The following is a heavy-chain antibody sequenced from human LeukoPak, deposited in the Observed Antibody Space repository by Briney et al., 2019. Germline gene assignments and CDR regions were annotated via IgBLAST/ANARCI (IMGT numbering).Heavy chain of an antibody. CDR2: ISNDGSSR. J-gene: IGHJ4*02. CDR1: EFTFSNYG. CDR3: VSGTCGGSCCILDY. V-gene: IGHV3-30*03. D-gene: IGHD2-15*01. Sequence: GGSLRLSCEASEFTFSNYGMHWVRQAPGKGLEWLAVISNDGSSRQYRDSVKGRFTVSRDNSKNTLYLQMNSLRAEDTAVYYCVSGTCGGSCCILDYWGQGTLVTVSS.